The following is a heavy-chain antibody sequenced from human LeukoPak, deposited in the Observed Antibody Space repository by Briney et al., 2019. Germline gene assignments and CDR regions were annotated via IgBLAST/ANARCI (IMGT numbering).Heavy chain of an antibody. CDR3: AREGTVTTPDY. CDR1: GGSISSYY. V-gene: IGHV4-59*01. Sequence: SETLSLTCTVSGGSISSYYWSWIRQPPGKGLEWIGYIYHSGSTNYNPSLKSRVTISVDTSKNQFSLKLSSVTAADTAVYNCAREGTVTTPDYWGQGTLVTVSS. J-gene: IGHJ4*02. D-gene: IGHD4-17*01. CDR2: IYHSGST.